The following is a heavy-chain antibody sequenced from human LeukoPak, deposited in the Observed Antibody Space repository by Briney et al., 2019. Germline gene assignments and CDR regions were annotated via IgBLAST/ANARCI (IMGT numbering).Heavy chain of an antibody. V-gene: IGHV4-39*07. CDR1: GDSISSSSNY. Sequence: SETLSLTCTVSGDSISSSSNYWGWIRQPPGKGLEWIGSIYESGSSWYNPSLKSRVTISVDTSKNQLSLKLRSVTAADTAVYYCARARDSSSWHVGWFDPWGQGTLVTVSS. CDR3: ARARDSSSWHVGWFDP. J-gene: IGHJ5*02. CDR2: IYESGSS. D-gene: IGHD6-13*01.